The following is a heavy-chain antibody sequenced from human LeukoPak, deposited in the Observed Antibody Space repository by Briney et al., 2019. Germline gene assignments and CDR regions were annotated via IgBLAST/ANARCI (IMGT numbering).Heavy chain of an antibody. V-gene: IGHV3-7*03. J-gene: IGHJ4*02. CDR1: GFTFSTYA. CDR3: ARDNPPDY. Sequence: GMSLRLSCAASGFTFSTYAMHWVRQAPGKGLEWVANIKQDGSEKSYVESVRGRFTISRDNAKNSLYLQLNSLRAEDTALYYCARDNPPDYWGQGTLVTVSS. CDR2: IKQDGSEK.